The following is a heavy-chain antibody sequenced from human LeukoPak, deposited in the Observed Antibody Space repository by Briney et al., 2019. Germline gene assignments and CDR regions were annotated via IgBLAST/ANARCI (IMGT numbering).Heavy chain of an antibody. J-gene: IGHJ3*02. CDR3: AKDPNGDYIGTFGM. V-gene: IGHV3-23*01. CDR2: ISGSGGST. CDR1: KFNFNSYG. D-gene: IGHD4-17*01. Sequence: GGSLRLSCTTSKFNFNSYGMTWVRQAPGKGLEWVSSISGSGGSTQYAASVQGRFTISRDNSRNTLYLQMNSLRAEDTAIYYCAKDPNGDYIGTFGMWGQGTMVAVSS.